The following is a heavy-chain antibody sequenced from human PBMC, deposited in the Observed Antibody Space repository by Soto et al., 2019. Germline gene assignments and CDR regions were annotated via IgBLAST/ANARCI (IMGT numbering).Heavy chain of an antibody. CDR1: GDSVSSNSAA. Sequence: SQTLSLTCAISGDSVSSNSAAWNWIRQSPSRGLEWLGRTYYRSKWYNDYAVSVKSRITINPDTSKNQFSLQLNSVTPEDTAVYYCARDLRRKGLLWFGVLPHRYYYYGMDVWGQGTTVTVSS. CDR2: TYYRSKWYN. CDR3: ARDLRRKGLLWFGVLPHRYYYYGMDV. J-gene: IGHJ6*02. V-gene: IGHV6-1*01. D-gene: IGHD3-10*01.